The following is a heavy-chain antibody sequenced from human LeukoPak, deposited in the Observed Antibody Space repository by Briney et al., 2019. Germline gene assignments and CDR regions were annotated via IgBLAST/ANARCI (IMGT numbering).Heavy chain of an antibody. CDR3: AKAGGWDCSGGSCYFER. V-gene: IGHV3-9*03. CDR1: GFTFDDYA. J-gene: IGHJ1*01. CDR2: ISWNSGSI. D-gene: IGHD2-15*01. Sequence: GGSLRLSCAASGFTFDDYAMHWVRQAPGKGLEWVSGISWNSGSIGYADSVKGRFTISRGNAKNSLYLQMNSLRAEDMALYYCAKAGGWDCSGGSCYFERWGQGTLVTVSS.